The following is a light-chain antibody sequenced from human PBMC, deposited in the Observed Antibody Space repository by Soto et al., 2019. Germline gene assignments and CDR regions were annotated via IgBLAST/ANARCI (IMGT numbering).Light chain of an antibody. CDR3: QRYNNWPPLT. J-gene: IGKJ4*01. CDR2: DAS. Sequence: EIVMTQSPATLSVSPGERATLSCRASQSVSSNLAWYQQKPGQAPRLLIYDASTRATGIPASFSGSGSGTEFTLTISSLQSEDFAVYYCQRYNNWPPLTFGGGTKVEI. CDR1: QSVSSN. V-gene: IGKV3-15*01.